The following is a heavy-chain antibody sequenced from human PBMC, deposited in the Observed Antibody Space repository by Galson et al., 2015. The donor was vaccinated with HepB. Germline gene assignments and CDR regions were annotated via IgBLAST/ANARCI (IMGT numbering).Heavy chain of an antibody. J-gene: IGHJ4*02. Sequence: SLRLSCAASGFTFSSYGMHWVRQAPGKGLEWVAVISYDGSNKYYADSVKGRFTISRDNSKNTLYLQMNSLRAEDTAVYYCAKMKMATIRDSSGWYEGGDWGQGTLVTVSS. CDR2: ISYDGSNK. CDR1: GFTFSSYG. D-gene: IGHD6-19*01. CDR3: AKMKMATIRDSSGWYEGGD. V-gene: IGHV3-30*18.